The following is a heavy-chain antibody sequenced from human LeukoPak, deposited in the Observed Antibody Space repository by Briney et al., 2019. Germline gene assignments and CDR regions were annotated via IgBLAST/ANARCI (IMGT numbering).Heavy chain of an antibody. D-gene: IGHD2-2*01. CDR1: GFTFRSYA. J-gene: IGHJ4*02. CDR2: ISADGDST. V-gene: IGHV3-23*01. CDR3: AKRRYCTSTSCHDFDH. Sequence: GGSLRLSCGASGFTFRSYAMNWVRQAPGKGQEWVSAISADGDSTYYADSVKGRFTISRDNSKNTLYLQMNSLRPGDTAVYYCAKRRYCTSTSCHDFDHWGQGTLVTVYS.